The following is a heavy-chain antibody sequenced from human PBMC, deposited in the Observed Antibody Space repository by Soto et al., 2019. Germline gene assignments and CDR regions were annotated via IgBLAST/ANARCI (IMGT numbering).Heavy chain of an antibody. CDR3: ATWLQREHAYDV. V-gene: IGHV3-53*01. CDR1: GMTVSGKKY. CDR2: VYDVDGK. Sequence: GGSLRLSCAAVGMTVSGKKYVAWVRQAPGKGLEWGAGVYDVDGKYYADSVKGRFTTSRDISKTTLYLEMNDLGPEDTAIYYCATWLQREHAYDVWGLGTTVTVSS. J-gene: IGHJ3*01. D-gene: IGHD1-1*01.